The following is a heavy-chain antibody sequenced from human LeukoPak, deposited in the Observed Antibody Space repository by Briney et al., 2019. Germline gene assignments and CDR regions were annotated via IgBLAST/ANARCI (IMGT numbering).Heavy chain of an antibody. D-gene: IGHD3-16*01. Sequence: GGSLRLSCAASGFTFTTISMNWVRQAPGKGLEWVSSISSSSSYIYYADSVKGRFTISRDNAKNSLYLQMNSLRAEDTAVYYCASKGAVNGQNCFNRWGEGGMVSVSS. V-gene: IGHV3-21*01. CDR2: ISSSSSYI. CDR1: GFTFTTIS. CDR3: ASKGAVNGQNCFNR. J-gene: IGHJ5*02.